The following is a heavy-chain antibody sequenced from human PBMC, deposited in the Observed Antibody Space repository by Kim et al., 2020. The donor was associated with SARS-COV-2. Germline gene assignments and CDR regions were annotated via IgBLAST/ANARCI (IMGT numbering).Heavy chain of an antibody. CDR3: AKEISGPTILRYFDY. J-gene: IGHJ4*02. D-gene: IGHD1-26*01. V-gene: IGHV3-23*01. CDR2: ISGGGDTT. Sequence: GGSLRLSCVASGFPLRNDMMTWVRQVPGKGLEWVSTISGGGDTTYYADSVKGRFSISRDNSRNTVFLQMNSLRAEDTALYYCAKEISGPTILRYFDYWGPGTLVTVSS. CDR1: GFPLRNDM.